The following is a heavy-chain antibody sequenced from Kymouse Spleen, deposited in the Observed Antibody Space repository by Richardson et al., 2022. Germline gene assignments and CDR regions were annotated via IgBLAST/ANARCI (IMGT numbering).Heavy chain of an antibody. D-gene: IGHD6-19*01. J-gene: IGHJ4*02. CDR2: ISYDGSNK. Sequence: QVQLVESGGGVVQPGRSLRLSCAASGFTFSSYGMHWVRQAPGKGLEWVAVISYDGSNKYYADSVKGRFTISRDNSKNTLYLQMNSLRAEDTAVYYCAKDSIAVAGTGFDYWGQGTLVTVSS. CDR3: AKDSIAVAGTGFDY. CDR1: GFTFSSYG. V-gene: IGHV3-30*18.